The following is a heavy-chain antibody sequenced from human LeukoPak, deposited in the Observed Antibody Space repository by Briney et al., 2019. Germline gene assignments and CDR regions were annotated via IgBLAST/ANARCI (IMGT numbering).Heavy chain of an antibody. CDR2: INPSGGST. D-gene: IGHD6-19*01. V-gene: IGHV1-46*01. CDR3: ARDAEGIAVAGKRGDFDY. Sequence: ASVKVSCKASGYTFTSYYMHWVRQAPGQGLEWMGIINPSGGSTSYAQKFRGRVTMTRDTSTSTVYMELSSPRSEDTAVYYCARDAEGIAVAGKRGDFDYWGQGTLVTVSS. J-gene: IGHJ4*02. CDR1: GYTFTSYY.